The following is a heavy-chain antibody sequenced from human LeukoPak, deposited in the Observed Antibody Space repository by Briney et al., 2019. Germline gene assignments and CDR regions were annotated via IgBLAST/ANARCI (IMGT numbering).Heavy chain of an antibody. CDR2: IISIFGTA. J-gene: IGHJ4*02. D-gene: IGHD3-22*01. V-gene: IGHV1-69*05. CDR1: GHTFTGDQ. CDR3: ARGADSSGYFDY. Sequence: ASVKVSCKASGHTFTGDQIYWLRQAPGHGLEWRGGIISIFGTANYAQKFQGRVTITTDESTSTAYMELSRLRSEDTAVYYCARGADSSGYFDYWGQGTLVTVSS.